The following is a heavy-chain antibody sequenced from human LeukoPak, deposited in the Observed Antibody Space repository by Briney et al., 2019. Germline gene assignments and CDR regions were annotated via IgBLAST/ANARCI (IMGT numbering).Heavy chain of an antibody. CDR2: IYYSGST. J-gene: IGHJ4*02. CDR3: ARDRRGHSGYDFDY. V-gene: IGHV4-61*01. D-gene: IGHD5-12*01. CDR1: GGSLNTPNYY. Sequence: SETLSLTCTVSGGSLNTPNYYWGWIRQTPGKGLEWIGHIYYSGSTNYNPSLKSRVTISVDTSKNQFFLNLSSVTAADTAVYYCARDRRGHSGYDFDYWGQGTLVTVSS.